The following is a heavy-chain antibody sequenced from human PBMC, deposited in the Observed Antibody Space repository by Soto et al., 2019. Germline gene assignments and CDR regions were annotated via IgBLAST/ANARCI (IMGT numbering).Heavy chain of an antibody. J-gene: IGHJ5*02. CDR2: ISSSGNTI. V-gene: IGHV3-11*01. CDR1: GFTFSDYY. Sequence: QVQLVESAGGLVKPGGSLRLSCAASGFTFSDYYMIWLRQAPGKGLEWVSYISSSGNTIYYADSVKGRFTISRDNAKNSLYLQMNSLRAEDTAVYYCARAAGWFDPWGQGTLVTVSS. CDR3: ARAAGWFDP.